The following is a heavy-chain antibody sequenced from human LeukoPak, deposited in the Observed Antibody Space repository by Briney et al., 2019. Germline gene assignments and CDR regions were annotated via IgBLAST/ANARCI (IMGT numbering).Heavy chain of an antibody. V-gene: IGHV1-2*02. CDR1: GYTFSGTGWY. CDR2: IYPYTGAT. J-gene: IGHJ4*02. CDR3: ARDGPAQMVDFDY. D-gene: IGHD3-10*01. Sequence: ASVKDSCKASGYTFSGTGWYLYWLRQAPGQGLECMGWIYPYTGATHYAQKFQGRVAMTRDTSISTAYVELSRLRPDDTAVYYCARDGPAQMVDFDYWGQGTLVTVSS.